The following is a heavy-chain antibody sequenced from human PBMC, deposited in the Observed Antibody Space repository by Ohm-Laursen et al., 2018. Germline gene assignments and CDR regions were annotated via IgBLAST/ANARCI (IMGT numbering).Heavy chain of an antibody. D-gene: IGHD6-6*01. J-gene: IGHJ5*02. Sequence: TLSLTCTVSSGSIGTYYYYWIRQPPGKGLEWIGSIYYTGSTKYDPSLKSRVTISVDTSKNQISLTLTSVTAADTAVYYCARDFQASSGWLDPWGQGTPVTVSS. V-gene: IGHV4-59*01. CDR1: SGSIGTYY. CDR2: IYYTGST. CDR3: ARDFQASSGWLDP.